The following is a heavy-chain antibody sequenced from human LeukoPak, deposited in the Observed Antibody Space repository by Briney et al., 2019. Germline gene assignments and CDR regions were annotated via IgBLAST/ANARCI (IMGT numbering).Heavy chain of an antibody. CDR3: AREGGGDYDYPLVY. J-gene: IGHJ4*02. CDR1: GYTFTRYY. V-gene: IGHV1-2*02. CDR2: INPNSGGT. D-gene: IGHD5-12*01. Sequence: ASVKVSCKASGYTFTRYYMHWVRQAPGQGLEWMGWINPNSGGTNYAQKFQGRVTMTMDTSISTAYMELSRLRSDDTAVYYCAREGGGDYDYPLVYWGQGTLVTVSS.